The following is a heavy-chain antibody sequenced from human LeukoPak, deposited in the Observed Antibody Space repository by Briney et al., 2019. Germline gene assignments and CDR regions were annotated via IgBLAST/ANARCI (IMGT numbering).Heavy chain of an antibody. D-gene: IGHD5-12*01. CDR2: ISGSGGST. CDR3: AKDSDVATIGAFDY. Sequence: GGSLRLSCVASGVAIRNSWMSWVRQAPGKGLEWVSAISGSGGSTYYADSVKGRFTISRDNSKNTLYLQMNSLRAEDTAVYYCAKDSDVATIGAFDYWGQGTLVTVSS. CDR1: GVAIRNSW. J-gene: IGHJ4*02. V-gene: IGHV3-23*01.